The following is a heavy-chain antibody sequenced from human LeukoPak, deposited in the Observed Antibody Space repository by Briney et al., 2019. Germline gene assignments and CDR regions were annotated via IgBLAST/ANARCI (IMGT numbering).Heavy chain of an antibody. Sequence: GGSLRLSCAASGFTFDDYAMHWVRQAPGKGLEWVSGISWNSGSIGYADSVKGRFTISRENAKNSLYLQMNSLRAEDTALYYCAKDIATGNRLYYFDYWGQGTLVTVSS. V-gene: IGHV3-9*01. CDR3: AKDIATGNRLYYFDY. CDR2: ISWNSGSI. D-gene: IGHD1-14*01. CDR1: GFTFDDYA. J-gene: IGHJ4*02.